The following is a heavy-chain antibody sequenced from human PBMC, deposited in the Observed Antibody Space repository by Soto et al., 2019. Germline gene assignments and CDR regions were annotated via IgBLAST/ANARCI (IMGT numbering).Heavy chain of an antibody. J-gene: IGHJ6*02. V-gene: IGHV3-11*01. CDR1: GFTFSDYY. CDR3: ARDVLSWNPSQDYYSGMDV. D-gene: IGHD1-1*01. Sequence: QVQLVESGGGLVKPGGSLRLSCAASGFTFSDYYMSWIRQAPGKGLEWVSYISSSGSTIYYADSGKGRFTISRNNAKNSLYLQMNSLRAEDTAVYYCARDVLSWNPSQDYYSGMDVWGQGTTVTVSS. CDR2: ISSSGSTI.